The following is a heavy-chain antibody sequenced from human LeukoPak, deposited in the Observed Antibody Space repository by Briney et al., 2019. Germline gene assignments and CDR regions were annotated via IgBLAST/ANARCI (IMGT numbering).Heavy chain of an antibody. D-gene: IGHD3-10*01. CDR3: AKDILLWFGESTTYFDY. Sequence: GGSLRLSCAASGFTFSSYAMSWVRQAPGKGLEWVSAISGSGGSTYYADSVRGRFTISRDNSKNTLYLQMNSLRAEDTAVYYCAKDILLWFGESTTYFDYWGQGTLVTVSS. V-gene: IGHV3-23*01. J-gene: IGHJ4*02. CDR2: ISGSGGST. CDR1: GFTFSSYA.